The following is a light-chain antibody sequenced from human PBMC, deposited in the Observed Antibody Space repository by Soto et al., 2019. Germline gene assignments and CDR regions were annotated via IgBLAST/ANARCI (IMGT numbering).Light chain of an antibody. V-gene: IGKV3-20*01. J-gene: IGKJ1*01. CDR2: GAS. CDR1: QSVDSSF. Sequence: EIVLTQSPGSLSLSPGERGTLSCRASQSVDSSFFAWYQQKPDQAPRLLIYGASNRATGIPDRFSGSGSGTDFTLTISRLEPEDFEVYYGQQYVSSVTFGQGTKVEIK. CDR3: QQYVSSVT.